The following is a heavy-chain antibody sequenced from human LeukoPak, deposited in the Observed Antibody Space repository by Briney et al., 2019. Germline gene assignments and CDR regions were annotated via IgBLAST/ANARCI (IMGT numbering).Heavy chain of an antibody. Sequence: GGALRLSCAASGFTFSGYGMRWVRQAPGKGLEWVAVISYDGSNKYYADSVKGRFTISRENYKSMLHLQMNSLRAEDMAVYYCAKHPTLWGQGTLVTVSS. CDR3: AKHPTL. CDR2: ISYDGSNK. J-gene: IGHJ4*02. CDR1: GFTFSGYG. V-gene: IGHV3-30*18.